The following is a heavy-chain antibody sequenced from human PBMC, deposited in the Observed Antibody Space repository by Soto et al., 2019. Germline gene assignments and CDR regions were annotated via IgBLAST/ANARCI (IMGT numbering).Heavy chain of an antibody. CDR1: GDSINNYY. V-gene: IGHV4-59*01. Sequence: SETLFLTCTVSGDSINNYYWTWIRQPPGKGLEWIGYVYYSGTTDYNPSLRSRLTISVDTSKNQFSLNLNSVTAADTAVYYCARGYSSNWFRVDYWGQGILVTVSS. J-gene: IGHJ4*02. D-gene: IGHD6-13*01. CDR2: VYYSGTT. CDR3: ARGYSSNWFRVDY.